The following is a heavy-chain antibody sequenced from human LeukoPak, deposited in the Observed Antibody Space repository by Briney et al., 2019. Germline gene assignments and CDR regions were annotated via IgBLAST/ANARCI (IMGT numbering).Heavy chain of an antibody. D-gene: IGHD3-22*01. CDR1: GFPFS. J-gene: IGHJ4*02. V-gene: IGHV3-48*04. CDR2: SSRTT. CDR3: ARRKYYYDSSGYYYTFDY. Sequence: GGSLRLSCAASGFPFSKLGSPGSRGGAGVGFISSSRTTSYADSVKGRFTISRDNAKNSLYLQMNSLRAEDTAVYYCARRKYYYDSSGYYYTFDYWGQGTLVTVSS.